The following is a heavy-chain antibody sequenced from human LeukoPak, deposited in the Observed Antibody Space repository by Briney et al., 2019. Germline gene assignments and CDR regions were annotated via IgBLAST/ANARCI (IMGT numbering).Heavy chain of an antibody. V-gene: IGHV3-48*04. CDR1: GFTFSSYS. CDR3: ARGGVTMVRGAPDY. Sequence: GGSLRLSCAASGFTFSSYSMNWIRQAPGKGLEWVSYISSSSSTIYYADSVKGRFTISRDNAKNSLYLQMNSLRAEDTAVYYCARGGVTMVRGAPDYWGQGTLVTVSS. J-gene: IGHJ4*02. D-gene: IGHD3-10*01. CDR2: ISSSSSTI.